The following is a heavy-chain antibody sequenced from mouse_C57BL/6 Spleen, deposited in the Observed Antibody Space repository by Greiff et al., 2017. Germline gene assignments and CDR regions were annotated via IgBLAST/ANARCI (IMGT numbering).Heavy chain of an antibody. CDR3: ARHPYDYGSSYWYFDV. V-gene: IGHV2-6-1*01. CDR2: IWSDGST. D-gene: IGHD1-1*01. J-gene: IGHJ1*03. CDR1: GFSLTSYG. Sequence: QVQLQQSGPGLVAPSPSLYITCTVSGFSLTSYGVHWVRQPPGKGLEWLVVIWSDGSTTYNSAHKSRQSISKDNSKSHVSFKMNSLQTDDTAMDYCARHPYDYGSSYWYFDVWGTGTTVTVSS.